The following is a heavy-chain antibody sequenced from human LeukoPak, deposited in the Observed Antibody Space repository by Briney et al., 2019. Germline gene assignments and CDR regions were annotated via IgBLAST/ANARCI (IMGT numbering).Heavy chain of an antibody. Sequence: SETLSLTRVVSGDSISNNNWWSWVRQSPGKGLEWIGEVYHSGDANYNPSLKSRVTISVDTSKNQFSLKLSSVTAADTAVYYCARGKDDYVWGSYRSYYFDYWGQGTLVTVSS. CDR1: GDSISNNNW. CDR3: ARGKDDYVWGSYRSYYFDY. CDR2: VYHSGDA. J-gene: IGHJ4*02. V-gene: IGHV4/OR15-8*01. D-gene: IGHD3-16*02.